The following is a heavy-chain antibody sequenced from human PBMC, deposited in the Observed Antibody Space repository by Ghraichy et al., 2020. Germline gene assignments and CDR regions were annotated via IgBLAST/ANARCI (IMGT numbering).Heavy chain of an antibody. D-gene: IGHD2-2*01. CDR2: IYYSGST. V-gene: IGHV4-59*01. J-gene: IGHJ4*02. CDR3: ARRAPSTRLYYFDY. Sequence: SQTLSLTCTVSGGPISSYYWSWIRQPPGKGLEWIGYIYYSGSTNYNPSLKSRVTISVDTSKNQFSLKLSSVTAADTAVYYCARRAPSTRLYYFDYWGQGTLVTVSS. CDR1: GGPISSYY.